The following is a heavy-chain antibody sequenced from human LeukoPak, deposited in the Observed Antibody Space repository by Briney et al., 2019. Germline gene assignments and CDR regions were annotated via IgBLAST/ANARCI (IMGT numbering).Heavy chain of an antibody. D-gene: IGHD4-23*01. CDR1: GGSISSYY. CDR2: IYYSGST. Sequence: SETLSLTCTVSGGSISSYYWSWIRQPPGKGLGWIGYIYYSGSTNYNPSLKSRVTISVDTSKNQFSLKLSSVTAADTAVYYCARVSYGGNSYSDYWGQGTLVTVSS. V-gene: IGHV4-59*01. CDR3: ARVSYGGNSYSDY. J-gene: IGHJ4*02.